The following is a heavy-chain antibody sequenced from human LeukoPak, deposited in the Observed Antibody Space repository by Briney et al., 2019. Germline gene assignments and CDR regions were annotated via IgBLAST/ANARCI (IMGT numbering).Heavy chain of an antibody. D-gene: IGHD3-22*01. J-gene: IGHJ4*02. CDR1: GYSISSGYY. Sequence: SETLSLTCTVSGYSISSGYYWGWIRQPPGKGLEWIGSIYHSGSTYYNPSLKSRVTISVDTSKNQFSLKLSSVTAADTAVYYCARDPGYYDTSGYPAYFDCWGQGTLVTVSS. CDR2: IYHSGST. V-gene: IGHV4-38-2*02. CDR3: ARDPGYYDTSGYPAYFDC.